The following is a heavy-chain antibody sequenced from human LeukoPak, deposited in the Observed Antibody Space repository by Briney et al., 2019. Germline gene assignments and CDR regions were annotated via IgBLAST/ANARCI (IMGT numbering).Heavy chain of an antibody. J-gene: IGHJ4*02. CDR1: GGCISSYY. CDR2: MYYSWST. D-gene: IGHD3-22*01. Sequence: SEILSLTCTVSGGCISSYYWSWIRQPPGPGLGWIGYMYYSWSTNYNPSLKSGVTISVDTSKNQFSLRLSSVTAADTAVYYCARWTRHYYDSSGYYGYFDYWGQGTPVTVSS. CDR3: ARWTRHYYDSSGYYGYFDY. V-gene: IGHV4-59*01.